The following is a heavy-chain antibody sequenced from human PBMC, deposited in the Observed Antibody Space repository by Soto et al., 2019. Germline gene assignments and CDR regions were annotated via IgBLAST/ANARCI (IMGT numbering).Heavy chain of an antibody. J-gene: IGHJ4*02. D-gene: IGHD6-13*01. Sequence: SGGSLRLSCAASGFTFSSYGMHWVRQAPGKGLEWVAVISYDGSNKYYRDSVKGRFTMSRDNSRNTVYLQMNSLRDEDTAVYYCTTIAPSAPLDYWGQGTPVTVPS. CDR2: ISYDGSNK. CDR3: TTIAPSAPLDY. CDR1: GFTFSSYG. V-gene: IGHV3-30*03.